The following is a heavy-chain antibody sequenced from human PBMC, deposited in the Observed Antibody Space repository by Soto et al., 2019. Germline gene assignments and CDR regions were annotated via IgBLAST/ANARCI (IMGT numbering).Heavy chain of an antibody. D-gene: IGHD6-13*01. V-gene: IGHV3-7*03. CDR1: EFTSNIYW. CDR2: IKPDGSEQ. Sequence: EVQLVESGGGLVQPGGSLRLSCVGSEFTSNIYWMTWVRQAPGKGLEWVANIKPDGSEQYYLDSVKGRFTISRDNAKNSVYLQMDSLRVDDTAVYYCAREKALEVADTILRYSALDVWGQGATGTVS. J-gene: IGHJ6*02. CDR3: AREKALEVADTILRYSALDV.